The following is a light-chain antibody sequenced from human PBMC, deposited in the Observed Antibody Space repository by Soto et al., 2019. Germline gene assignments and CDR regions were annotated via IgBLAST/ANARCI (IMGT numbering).Light chain of an antibody. CDR2: AAS. CDR3: NKLNAYPIT. J-gene: IGKJ4*01. V-gene: IGKV1-9*01. CDR1: QAISTY. Sequence: DIQLTQSPSLLSASVGDRVTITCRASQAISTYLAWYQQASGKAPTLLISAASTLQSGVPSRFSGSGSGTQFTLTIIILQPEDFATYYWNKLNAYPITFGGGTKVEIK.